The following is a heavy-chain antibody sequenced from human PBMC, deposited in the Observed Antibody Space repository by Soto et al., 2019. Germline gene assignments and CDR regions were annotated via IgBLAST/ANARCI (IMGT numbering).Heavy chain of an antibody. J-gene: IGHJ6*02. D-gene: IGHD3-10*01. CDR1: GFTFSSYG. Sequence: GGSLRLSCAASGFTFSSYGMHWVRQAPGKGLEWVAVISYDGSNKYYADSVKGRFTISRDNSKNTLYLQMNSLRAEDTAVYYCAKDRGANSYYYGSGSSRHYYYYGMDVWGQGTTVTVSS. CDR3: AKDRGANSYYYGSGSSRHYYYYGMDV. V-gene: IGHV3-30*18. CDR2: ISYDGSNK.